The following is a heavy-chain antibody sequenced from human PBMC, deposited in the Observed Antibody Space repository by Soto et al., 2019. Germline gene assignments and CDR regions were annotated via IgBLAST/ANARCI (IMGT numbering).Heavy chain of an antibody. CDR1: GFTFSSYA. Sequence: GGSLRLSCAASGFTFSSYAMSWVRQAPGKGLEWVSAISGSGGSTYYADSVKGRFTISRDNSKNTLYLQMNSLRAEDTAVYYCANLMVRGVIIRSQTFDYWGQGALVTVSS. CDR2: ISGSGGST. V-gene: IGHV3-23*01. CDR3: ANLMVRGVIIRSQTFDY. J-gene: IGHJ4*02. D-gene: IGHD3-10*01.